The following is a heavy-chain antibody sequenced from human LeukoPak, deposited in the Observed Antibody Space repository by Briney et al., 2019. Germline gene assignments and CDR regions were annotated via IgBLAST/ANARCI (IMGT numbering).Heavy chain of an antibody. V-gene: IGHV1-18*01. D-gene: IGHD3-16*02. CDR2: INTYDGNT. Sequence: GASVKVSCKATGYRFTSYGISWVRQAPGQGLEWMGWINTYDGNTNYAQNFQGRVTMTTDTSTTIAKMELRSLRSDDTAVYYCARLRLGELSSGFDYWGQGTPVAVSS. CDR3: ARLRLGELSSGFDY. J-gene: IGHJ4*02. CDR1: GYRFTSYG.